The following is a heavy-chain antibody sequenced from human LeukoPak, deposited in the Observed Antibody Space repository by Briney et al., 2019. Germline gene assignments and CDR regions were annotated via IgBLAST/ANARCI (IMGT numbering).Heavy chain of an antibody. V-gene: IGHV4-39*01. CDR2: IYYSGST. Sequence: PSETLSLTCTVSGGSISSSSYSWGWIRQPPGKGLEWIGSIYYSGSTYYNPSLKSRVTISVDTSKNQFSLKLSSVTAADTAVYYCARLAGGDDFWSGYGQFIRKFLDYWGQGTLVTVSS. CDR3: ARLAGGDDFWSGYGQFIRKFLDY. J-gene: IGHJ4*02. D-gene: IGHD3-3*01. CDR1: GGSISSSSYS.